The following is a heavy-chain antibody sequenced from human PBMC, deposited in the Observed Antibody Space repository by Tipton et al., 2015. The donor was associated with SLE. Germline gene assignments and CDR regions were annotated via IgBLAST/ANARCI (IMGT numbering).Heavy chain of an antibody. Sequence: SLRLSCAASGFTFSSYWMSWVRQAPGKGLEWVANIKQDGSEKYYVDSVKGRFTISRDNAKNSLYLQMNSLRAEDTAVYYCAKNSGSYYFDDWGQGTLVTVSS. D-gene: IGHD3-10*01. CDR3: AKNSGSYYFDD. V-gene: IGHV3-7*03. CDR2: IKQDGSEK. CDR1: GFTFSSYW. J-gene: IGHJ4*02.